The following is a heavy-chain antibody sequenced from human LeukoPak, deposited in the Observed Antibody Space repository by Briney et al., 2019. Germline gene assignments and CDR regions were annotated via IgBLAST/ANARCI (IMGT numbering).Heavy chain of an antibody. CDR1: GFTFSDYY. CDR2: ISSSGSTI. Sequence: PGGSLRLSCAASGFTFSDYYMSWIRQAPGKGLEWVSYISSSGSTIYYADSVKGRFTISRDNAKNSLYLQMNSLRAEDTAVYYCARERELVADAFDIWGQGTMVTVSS. D-gene: IGHD3-10*01. V-gene: IGHV3-11*04. CDR3: ARERELVADAFDI. J-gene: IGHJ3*02.